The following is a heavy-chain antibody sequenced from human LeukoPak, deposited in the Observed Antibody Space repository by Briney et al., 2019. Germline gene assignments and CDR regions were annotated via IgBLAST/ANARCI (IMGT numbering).Heavy chain of an antibody. CDR2: IIPIFGTA. CDR1: GGTFSSYA. D-gene: IGHD2-15*01. J-gene: IGHJ4*02. Sequence: SVKVSCKASGGTFSSYAISWVRQAPGQGLEWMGGIIPIFGTANYAQKHQGRVTITADESTSTAYMELSSLRSEDTAVYYCARDRGVSCYPRCRFDYWGQGTLVTVSS. CDR3: ARDRGVSCYPRCRFDY. V-gene: IGHV1-69*13.